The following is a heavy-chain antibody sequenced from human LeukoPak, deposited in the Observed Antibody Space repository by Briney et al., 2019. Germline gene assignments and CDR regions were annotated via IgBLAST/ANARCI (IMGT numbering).Heavy chain of an antibody. CDR2: VSSNGDST. D-gene: IGHD3-22*01. J-gene: IGHJ5*01. CDR3: AKNPLYDSSGYFFPTFDS. CDR1: GLTFDIYA. V-gene: IGHV3-23*01. Sequence: GGSLRLSCAASGLTFDIYAMSWVRQAPGKGLEWVSAVSSNGDSTYYADSVKGRFAISRDNTNNMLFLQMNSLRAEDTAVYYCAKNPLYDSSGYFFPTFDSWGQGTLVAVSS.